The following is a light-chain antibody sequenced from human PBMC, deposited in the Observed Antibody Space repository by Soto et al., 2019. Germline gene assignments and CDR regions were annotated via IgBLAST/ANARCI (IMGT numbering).Light chain of an antibody. Sequence: DIQMTQSPSTLSASVGDRVTITCRASQSISSWLAWYQQKPGKAPKLLIYDASSLESGVPSRFSGSGSGTEFTLTISSLQPDDFATYSCQQYNSYPYTFGQGAKVEIK. V-gene: IGKV1-5*01. CDR3: QQYNSYPYT. CDR1: QSISSW. CDR2: DAS. J-gene: IGKJ2*01.